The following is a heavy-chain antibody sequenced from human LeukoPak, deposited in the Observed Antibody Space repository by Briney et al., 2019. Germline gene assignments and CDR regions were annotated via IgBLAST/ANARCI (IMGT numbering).Heavy chain of an antibody. CDR3: ARGLWSYLDY. J-gene: IGHJ4*02. V-gene: IGHV4-31*03. CDR2: IYYSGST. D-gene: IGHD4/OR15-4a*01. CDR1: GGSISSGGYY. Sequence: PSETLSLTCTVSGGSISSGGYYWSWIRQHPGKGLEWIGYIYYSGSTYYNPSLKSRVTISVDTSKSQFSLKLSSVTAADTAVYYCARGLWSYLDYWGQGTLVTVSS.